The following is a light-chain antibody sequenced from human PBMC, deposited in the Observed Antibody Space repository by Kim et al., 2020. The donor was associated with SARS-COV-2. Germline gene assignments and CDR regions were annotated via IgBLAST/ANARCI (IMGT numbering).Light chain of an antibody. CDR1: SLRNYH. Sequence: SSELTQDPAVSVALGQTVRITCQGNSLRNYHASWYQQRPGQAPVLVIYNKDNRPSGIPDRFSGSSSVDTASLTITGARAEDEADYYCNSRATSSNLWVFG. J-gene: IGLJ3*02. V-gene: IGLV3-19*01. CDR2: NKD. CDR3: NSRATSSNLWV.